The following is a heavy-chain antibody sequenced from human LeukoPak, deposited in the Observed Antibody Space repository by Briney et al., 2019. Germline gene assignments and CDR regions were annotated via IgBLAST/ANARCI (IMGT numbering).Heavy chain of an antibody. Sequence: SETLSLTCAVYGGSFSGYYWSWIRQPPGKGLEWIGEINHSGSTNYNPSLKSRVTISVDTSKNQFSLKLSSVTAADTAVYYCARDRGGYDFWSGYPSYYYYGMDVWGQGTTVTVSS. D-gene: IGHD3-3*01. J-gene: IGHJ6*02. CDR3: ARDRGGYDFWSGYPSYYYYGMDV. V-gene: IGHV4-34*01. CDR1: GGSFSGYY. CDR2: INHSGST.